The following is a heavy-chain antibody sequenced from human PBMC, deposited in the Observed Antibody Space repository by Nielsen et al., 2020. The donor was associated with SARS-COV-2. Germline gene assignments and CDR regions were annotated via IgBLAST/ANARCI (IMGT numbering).Heavy chain of an antibody. D-gene: IGHD1-26*01. V-gene: IGHV3-15*01. CDR1: GFTFSNAW. J-gene: IGHJ6*03. CDR3: TTDVWELRMDV. Sequence: GGSLRLSCAASGFTFSNAWMSWVRQAPGKGLEWVGCIKSKTDGGTTDYAAPVKGRFTISRDDSKDTLYLQMNSLKTEGAAVYYCTTDVWELRMDVWGKGTTVTVSS. CDR2: IKSKTDGGTT.